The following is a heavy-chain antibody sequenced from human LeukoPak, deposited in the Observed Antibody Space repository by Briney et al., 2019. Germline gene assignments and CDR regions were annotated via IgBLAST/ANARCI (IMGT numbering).Heavy chain of an antibody. J-gene: IGHJ3*02. CDR1: GFTVSSNY. CDR2: IYSGGST. CDR3: ARVGDIVVVWGAFDI. Sequence: GGSLRLSCAASGFTVSSNYMSWVRQAPGKGLEWVSVIYSGGSTYYADSVKGRFTISRDNSKNTLYLQMNSLRAEDTAVYYCARVGDIVVVWGAFDIWGQGTMVTVSS. V-gene: IGHV3-66*01. D-gene: IGHD2-15*01.